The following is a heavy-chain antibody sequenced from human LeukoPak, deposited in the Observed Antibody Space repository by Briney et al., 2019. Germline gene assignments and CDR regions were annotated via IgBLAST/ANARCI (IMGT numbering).Heavy chain of an antibody. D-gene: IGHD6-19*01. CDR1: GFTFSSYG. V-gene: IGHV3-48*01. CDR2: ISSSSNIM. J-gene: IGHJ4*02. Sequence: PGGSLRISCAASGFTFSSYGMNWVRQAPGKGLEWVSYISSSSNIMNYADSVKGRFTTSRDNAKNSLYLQMNSLRAEDTAVYYCARGAQWPYWGQGTLVTVSS. CDR3: ARGAQWPY.